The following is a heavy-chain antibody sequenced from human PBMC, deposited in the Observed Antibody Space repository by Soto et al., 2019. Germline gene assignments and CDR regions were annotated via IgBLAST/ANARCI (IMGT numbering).Heavy chain of an antibody. Sequence: PGGSLRLSCAASGFTFSNYGMSWVRQAPGKGLEWVSALPEIGTNTYYADSVKGRFTISRDNSKNTLFLQINNLRAGDMAVYYCAKKSGVGATWYFDYWGQGTMVTVYS. V-gene: IGHV3-23*01. CDR3: AKKSGVGATWYFDY. CDR1: GFTFSNYG. D-gene: IGHD1-26*01. J-gene: IGHJ4*02. CDR2: LPEIGTNT.